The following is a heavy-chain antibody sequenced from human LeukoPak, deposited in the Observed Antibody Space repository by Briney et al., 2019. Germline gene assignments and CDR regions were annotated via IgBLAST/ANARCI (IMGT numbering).Heavy chain of an antibody. J-gene: IGHJ3*02. V-gene: IGHV4-34*01. D-gene: IGHD4-17*01. CDR1: GGSFSGYY. Sequence: PSETLSLTCAVYGGSFSGYYWSWIRQPPGKGLEWIGEINHSGSTNYNPSLKSRVTISVDTSKNQFSLKLCSVTAADTAVYYCASAYIVDYDAFDIWGQGTMVTVSS. CDR2: INHSGST. CDR3: ASAYIVDYDAFDI.